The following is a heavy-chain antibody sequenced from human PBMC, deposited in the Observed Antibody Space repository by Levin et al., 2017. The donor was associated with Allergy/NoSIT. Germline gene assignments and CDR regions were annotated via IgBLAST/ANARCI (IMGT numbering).Heavy chain of an antibody. D-gene: IGHD6-13*01. J-gene: IGHJ5*02. CDR2: SYHSGAA. Sequence: SQTLSLTCTVSGAAISSGPYYWSWIRQHPGKGLEWIGHSYHSGAAYYNPSLQSRVTISVDTSKNQFSLILSSVTAADTAMYYCARVRAAAGKGWFDPWGQGTLVTVSS. CDR1: GAAISSGPYY. V-gene: IGHV4-31*03. CDR3: ARVRAAAGKGWFDP.